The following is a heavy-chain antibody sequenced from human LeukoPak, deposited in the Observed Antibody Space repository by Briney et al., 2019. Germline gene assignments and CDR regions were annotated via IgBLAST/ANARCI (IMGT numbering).Heavy chain of an antibody. J-gene: IGHJ4*02. Sequence: QTGGSLRLSCAASGFTFSKYAINWVRQAPGKGLEWVSATSGSGTTTFYADSVKGRFTISRDNSKNTLYLQMNSLRAEDTAVYYCARSPLRWSYFDYWGQGTLVTVSS. CDR2: TSGSGTTT. CDR1: GFTFSKYA. V-gene: IGHV3-23*01. CDR3: ARSPLRWSYFDY. D-gene: IGHD6-13*01.